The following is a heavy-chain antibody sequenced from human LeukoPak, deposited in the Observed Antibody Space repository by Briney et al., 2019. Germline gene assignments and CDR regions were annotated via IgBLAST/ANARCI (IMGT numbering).Heavy chain of an antibody. Sequence: SETLSLTCTVSGGSISNYYYSWIRQPPGKGLEWIGYIYYRGSTNYNPSLKSRVTISVDTSNNQFSLKLDSVTAADTAVYYCASYYSGYYYFDSWGQGTLVTVSS. D-gene: IGHD3-22*01. J-gene: IGHJ4*02. CDR2: IYYRGST. V-gene: IGHV4-59*08. CDR1: GGSISNYY. CDR3: ASYYSGYYYFDS.